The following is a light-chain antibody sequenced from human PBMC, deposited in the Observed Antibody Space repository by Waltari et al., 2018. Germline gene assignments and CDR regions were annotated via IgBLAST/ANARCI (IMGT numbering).Light chain of an antibody. CDR3: CAYTGSVWV. V-gene: IGLV2-14*03. Sequence: QSALTQPASVSGSPGQSITMSCTGPSSDIGSQKYVSWYQQHPGKAPKLRIYDVSERPSGVSNRFSGSKSVNTASLTISGLQADDEADYYCCAYTGSVWVFGGGTKLTVL. J-gene: IGLJ3*02. CDR2: DVS. CDR1: SSDIGSQKY.